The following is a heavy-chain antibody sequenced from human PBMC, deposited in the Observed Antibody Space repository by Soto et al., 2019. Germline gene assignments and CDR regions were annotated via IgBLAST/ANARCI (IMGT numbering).Heavy chain of an antibody. Sequence: GGSLRLSCAASGFTFSSYGMHWVRQAPGKGLEWVAVIWYDGSNKYYADSVKGRFTISRDNSKSTLYLQMNSLRAEDTAVYYCARDPGQQLALSYWGQGTLVTVSS. CDR3: ARDPGQQLALSY. J-gene: IGHJ4*02. CDR1: GFTFSSYG. V-gene: IGHV3-33*01. D-gene: IGHD6-13*01. CDR2: IWYDGSNK.